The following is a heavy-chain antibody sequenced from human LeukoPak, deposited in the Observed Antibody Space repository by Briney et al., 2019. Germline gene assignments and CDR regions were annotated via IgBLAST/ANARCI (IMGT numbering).Heavy chain of an antibody. D-gene: IGHD5-18*01. Sequence: SGRSLRLSCAASGFTFSDYGMHWVRQAPGKGLEWVAVISYDGSNKYYADSVKGRFTISRDNSKNTLYLQMNSLRAEDTAVYYCAKDRRALSLWLGTDYWGQGTLVTVSS. CDR1: GFTFSDYG. CDR3: AKDRRALSLWLGTDY. CDR2: ISYDGSNK. V-gene: IGHV3-30*18. J-gene: IGHJ4*02.